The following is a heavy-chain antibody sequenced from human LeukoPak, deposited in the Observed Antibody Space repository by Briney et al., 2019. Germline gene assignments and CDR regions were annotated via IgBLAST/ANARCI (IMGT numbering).Heavy chain of an antibody. Sequence: SETLSLTCTVSGGSISSSSYYWGWIRQPPGKGLEWIGNIYFRGNTYYNPSLESRVTISIDTSKNQFSLKLSSVTAADTAVHYCARAPSTGGVFFDYWGQGTLVTVSS. CDR2: IYFRGNT. D-gene: IGHD5/OR15-5a*01. CDR1: GGSISSSSYY. CDR3: ARAPSTGGVFFDY. V-gene: IGHV4-39*07. J-gene: IGHJ4*02.